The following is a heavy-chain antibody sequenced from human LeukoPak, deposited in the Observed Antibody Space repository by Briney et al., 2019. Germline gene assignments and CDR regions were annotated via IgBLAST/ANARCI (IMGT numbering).Heavy chain of an antibody. D-gene: IGHD4-23*01. CDR2: LFGGGGT. J-gene: IGHJ4*02. V-gene: IGHV3-66*01. CDR1: GFTFSSYA. CDR3: ARGGSGGNSVGYYFDL. Sequence: PGGSLRLSCAASGFTFSSYAMSWVRQAPGKGLEWVSVLFGGGGTYYSDSVKGRFTISRDNSKNTLFLELNSLRGDDTAVYYCARGGSGGNSVGYYFDLWGQGTLVTVSS.